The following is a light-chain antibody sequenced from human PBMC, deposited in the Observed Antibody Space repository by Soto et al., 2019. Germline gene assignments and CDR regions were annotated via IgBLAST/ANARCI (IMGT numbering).Light chain of an antibody. J-gene: IGKJ4*01. CDR3: QQYNSWLPLT. V-gene: IGKV3-15*01. CDR2: GAS. Sequence: EIVMTQSPATLSVSPGDSVTLSCRASQNIDSSLAWYQQKPGQPPRRLIYGASTRATGTPARFRGFGSGTEFTLTISSLESEDFAVYYCQQYNSWLPLTFGGGTKVDIK. CDR1: QNIDSS.